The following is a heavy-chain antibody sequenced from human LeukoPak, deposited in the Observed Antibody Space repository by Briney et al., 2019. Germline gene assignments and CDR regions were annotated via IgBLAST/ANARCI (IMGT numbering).Heavy chain of an antibody. V-gene: IGHV3-48*02. Sequence: GGSLRLSCAAAGFTFSSYSMNWVRQAPGKGLEWISYISGRTGTMYYADSVQGRFTISRDNAKNSLYLQTNSLRDEDTAVYYCARDSPYGDYPFDYWGQGTLVTVSS. CDR1: GFTFSSYS. J-gene: IGHJ4*02. D-gene: IGHD4-17*01. CDR2: ISGRTGTM. CDR3: ARDSPYGDYPFDY.